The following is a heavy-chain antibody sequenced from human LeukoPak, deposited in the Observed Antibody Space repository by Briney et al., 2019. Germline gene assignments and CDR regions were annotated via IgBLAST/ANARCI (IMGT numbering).Heavy chain of an antibody. Sequence: PSETLSLTCTVSGGSISSGDYYWSWIRQPPGKGLEWIGSIYYSGSTYYNPSLKSRVTISVDTSKNQFSLKLSSVTAADTAVYYCARRSAYDILTGYYRGRNWFDPWGQGTLVTVSS. CDR1: GGSISSGDYY. CDR3: ARRSAYDILTGYYRGRNWFDP. CDR2: IYYSGST. J-gene: IGHJ5*02. D-gene: IGHD3-9*01. V-gene: IGHV4-39*01.